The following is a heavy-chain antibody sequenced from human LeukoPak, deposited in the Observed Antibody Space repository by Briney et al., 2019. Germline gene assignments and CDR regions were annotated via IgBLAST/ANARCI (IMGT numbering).Heavy chain of an antibody. CDR1: GFSFSSYA. CDR2: ISGSGGNT. Sequence: TGGSLRLSCAASGFSFSSYAMSWVREAPGKGLEWVSVISGSGGNTYYADSVKGRFTISRDNSKNTLFVQMNSLRAEDTAVYYCARRGSYYDFWSGYHYYFDYWGQGTLVTVSS. CDR3: ARRGSYYDFWSGYHYYFDY. V-gene: IGHV3-23*01. D-gene: IGHD3-3*01. J-gene: IGHJ4*02.